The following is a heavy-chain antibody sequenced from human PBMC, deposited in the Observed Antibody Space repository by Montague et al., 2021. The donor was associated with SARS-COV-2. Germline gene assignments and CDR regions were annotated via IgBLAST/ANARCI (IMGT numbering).Heavy chain of an antibody. CDR1: GGSFSVYY. J-gene: IGHJ3*02. Sequence: SETLSLTCAVYGGSFSVYYWSWIRQPPGKGLEWIGEINHSGSTNYNPSLKSRVTISVDTSKNQVSLKLSSVTAADTAVYYCARHGLAGITIFGVVTPRGGFDIWGQGTMVTVSS. CDR3: ARHGLAGITIFGVVTPRGGFDI. CDR2: INHSGST. D-gene: IGHD3-3*01. V-gene: IGHV4-34*01.